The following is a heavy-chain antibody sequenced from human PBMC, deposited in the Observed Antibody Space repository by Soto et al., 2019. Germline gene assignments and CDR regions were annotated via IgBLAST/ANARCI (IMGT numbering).Heavy chain of an antibody. V-gene: IGHV4-39*01. CDR1: GGSISSSNHY. Sequence: QLQLQESGPGLVKPSETLSLTCTVSGGSISSSNHYWGWIRQTPGKGLEWIGNIYYSGGTFYNASLKSRVTISVDTSKNQLSLKVTSVTAADTAVYYCARRSYGSGVDLWGQGTLVTLSS. D-gene: IGHD3-10*01. J-gene: IGHJ5*02. CDR3: ARRSYGSGVDL. CDR2: IYYSGGT.